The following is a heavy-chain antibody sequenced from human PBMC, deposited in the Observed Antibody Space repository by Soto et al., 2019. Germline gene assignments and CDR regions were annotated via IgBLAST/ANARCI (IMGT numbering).Heavy chain of an antibody. V-gene: IGHV3-7*03. CDR2: IKQDGSEK. D-gene: IGHD3-22*01. CDR3: ARTEYGSSGYYAFDI. Sequence: GGSLRLSCAASGFTFSSYWMSWVRQAPGKGLEWVANIKQDGSEKDYVDSVKGRFAISRDNAKNSLYLQMNSLRAEDTAVYYCARTEYGSSGYYAFDIWGQGTMVTVSS. CDR1: GFTFSSYW. J-gene: IGHJ3*02.